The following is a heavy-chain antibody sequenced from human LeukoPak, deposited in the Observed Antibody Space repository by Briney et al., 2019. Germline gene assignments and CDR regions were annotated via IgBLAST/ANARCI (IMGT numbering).Heavy chain of an antibody. CDR2: IYIGGST. J-gene: IGHJ1*01. D-gene: IGHD2-21*02. CDR1: GFTVSSNY. Sequence: PGGSLRLSCAASGFTVSSNYMSWVRQAPGKGLEWVSVIYIGGSTYYADSVKGRFTISRDNSKNTLYLQMNSLRAEDTAVYYCARAPHGVTAIGYFQHWGQGTLVTVSS. CDR3: ARAPHGVTAIGYFQH. V-gene: IGHV3-66*01.